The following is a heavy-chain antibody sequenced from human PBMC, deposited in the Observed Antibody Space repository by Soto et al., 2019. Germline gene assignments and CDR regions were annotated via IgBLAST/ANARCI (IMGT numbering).Heavy chain of an antibody. CDR1: GDRVSSNSAT. CDR2: TYYRSKWYN. CDR3: ARATRTWFDP. V-gene: IGHV6-1*01. D-gene: IGHD4-17*01. J-gene: IGHJ5*02. Sequence: SQTLSLTCAISGDRVSSNSATWNWIRQSPSRGLEWLGRTYYRSKWYNEYAVSVKSRITINPDTSKNQFSLQLNSVTPGDTAVYYCARATRTWFDPWGQGTLVTVSS.